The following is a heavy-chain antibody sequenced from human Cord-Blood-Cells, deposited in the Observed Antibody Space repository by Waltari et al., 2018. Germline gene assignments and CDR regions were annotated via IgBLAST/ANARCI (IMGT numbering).Heavy chain of an antibody. D-gene: IGHD6-6*01. CDR3: ARHFLLGEYSSSSEYFQH. CDR2: IYYSGGT. CDR1: GGSISSSSYY. V-gene: IGHV4-39*01. J-gene: IGHJ1*01. Sequence: QLQLQESGPGLVKPSETLSLTCTVSGGSISSSSYYWGWIRQPPGKGLEWIGSIYYSGGTYYNPSRKSRVTISVDTSKNQFSLKLSSVTAADTAVYYCARHFLLGEYSSSSEYFQHWGQGTLVTVSS.